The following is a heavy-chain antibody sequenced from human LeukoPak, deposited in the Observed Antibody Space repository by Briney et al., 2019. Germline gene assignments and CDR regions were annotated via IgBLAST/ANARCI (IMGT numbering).Heavy chain of an antibody. CDR2: VWYDGRNR. D-gene: IGHD3-16*01. V-gene: IGHV3-33*01. CDR3: ARLWGGNGYSGGSLNL. J-gene: IGHJ5*02. Sequence: GGSLRLSCGVSKFTFSHYGMHWVRQAPGKGLEWVAVVWYDGRNRDYADSVKGRFTISKDNSNNMVFLQMDRLRAEDTAVYYCARLWGGNGYSGGSLNLWGQGTLVTVSS. CDR1: KFTFSHYG.